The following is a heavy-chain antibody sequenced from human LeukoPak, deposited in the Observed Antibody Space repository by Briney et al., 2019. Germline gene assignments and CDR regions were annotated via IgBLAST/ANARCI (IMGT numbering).Heavy chain of an antibody. D-gene: IGHD3-10*01. J-gene: IGHJ6*03. CDR2: IYTSGST. CDR3: ARDYYYYGSGSYEGNYYYYYYMDV. Sequence: PSQTLSLTCTVSGGSISSGSYYWSWIRQPAGKGLEWIGRIYTSGSTNYNPSLKSRVTISVDTSKNQFSLKLSSVTAADTAVYYCARDYYYYGSGSYEGNYYYYYYMDVWGKGNTVTVSS. V-gene: IGHV4-61*02. CDR1: GGSISSGSYY.